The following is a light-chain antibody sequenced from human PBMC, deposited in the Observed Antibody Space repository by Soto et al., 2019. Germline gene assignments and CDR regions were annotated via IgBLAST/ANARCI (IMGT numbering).Light chain of an antibody. V-gene: IGLV2-14*03. CDR1: SSDVGDWNY. CDR3: SSYTTKSTVV. CDR2: DVS. Sequence: QSALTQPASVSGSPGQSITISCNGTSSDVGDWNYVCWYQKHPDKAPKLLIFDVSNRPSGVSSRFAGSKSGNTASLTISGLQVEDEADYFCSSYTTKSTVVFGGGTKLIVL. J-gene: IGLJ2*01.